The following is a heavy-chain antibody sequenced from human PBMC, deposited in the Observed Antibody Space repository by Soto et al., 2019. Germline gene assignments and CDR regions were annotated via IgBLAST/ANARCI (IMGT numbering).Heavy chain of an antibody. CDR1: GGSISYEYYH. J-gene: IGHJ6*02. CDR3: AREDDGGDRDYYGLDV. Sequence: SETLSLTCTVSGGSISYEYYHWTWIRQSPGKCLEWIGYIHYSGSIIYNPSFKSRVTISVDTSKNQFSLQLSSVTAADTAVYFCAREDDGGDRDYYGLDVWGQGTTVTVSS. CDR2: IHYSGSI. V-gene: IGHV4-30-4*08. D-gene: IGHD2-21*02.